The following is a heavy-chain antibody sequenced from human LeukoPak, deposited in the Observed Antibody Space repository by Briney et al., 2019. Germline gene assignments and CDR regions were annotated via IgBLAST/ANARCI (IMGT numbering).Heavy chain of an antibody. CDR1: GFTFSSYD. CDR2: ISSSGGST. J-gene: IGHJ5*02. D-gene: IGHD3-3*01. V-gene: IGHV3-23*01. CDR3: AKFLGALDA. Sequence: SGGSLRLSCAASGFTFSSYDMSWVRQAPGKGLEWVSVISSSGGSTYYADSVKGRFTISRDNSKNTLYLQMISLRAEDTAVYYCAKFLGALDAWGQGTLVTVSS.